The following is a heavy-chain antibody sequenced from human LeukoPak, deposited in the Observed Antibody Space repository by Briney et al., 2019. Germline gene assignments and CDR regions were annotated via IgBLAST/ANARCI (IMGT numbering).Heavy chain of an antibody. CDR1: GFTFSSYS. J-gene: IGHJ5*02. V-gene: IGHV3-21*01. Sequence: GGSLRLSCAASGFTFSSYSMNWVRQAPGKGLEWVSSISSSSSYIFYADSVKGRFTISRDNAKNSLYLQMNSLRTEDTAVYYCVRVSGFCTNGVCPSFDPWGQGTLVTVSS. CDR2: ISSSSSYI. CDR3: VRVSGFCTNGVCPSFDP. D-gene: IGHD2-8*01.